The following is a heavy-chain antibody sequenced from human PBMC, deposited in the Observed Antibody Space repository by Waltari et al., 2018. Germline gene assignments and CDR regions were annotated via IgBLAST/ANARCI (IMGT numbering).Heavy chain of an antibody. J-gene: IGHJ4*02. CDR3: ARERPQLRFLEWLFHFDY. D-gene: IGHD3-3*01. Sequence: QVQLVQSGAEVKKPGASVKVSCKASGYTFTSYYMHWVRQAPGQGLEWMGIINPSGGSTSYAQKFQGRVTMTRDTSTSTVYMELSSLRSEDTAVYYCARERPQLRFLEWLFHFDYWGQGTLVTVSS. CDR1: GYTFTSYY. CDR2: INPSGGST. V-gene: IGHV1-46*01.